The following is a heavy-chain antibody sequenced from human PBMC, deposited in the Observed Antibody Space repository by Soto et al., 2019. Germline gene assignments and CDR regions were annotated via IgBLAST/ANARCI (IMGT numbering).Heavy chain of an antibody. D-gene: IGHD1-1*01. CDR1: GFTFGDYG. CDR3: AMYRREWMEEYFQH. Sequence: QVQLVESGGGVVQPGRSLRLSCVGSGFTFGDYGMQWVRQAPGKGLEWVAVISYEGSSRHYADSVKGRFTISRDNTKNTLYLQMDSLRPEDTAVYYCAMYRREWMEEYFQHWGQGTPVTVSS. J-gene: IGHJ1*01. V-gene: IGHV3-30*03. CDR2: ISYEGSSR.